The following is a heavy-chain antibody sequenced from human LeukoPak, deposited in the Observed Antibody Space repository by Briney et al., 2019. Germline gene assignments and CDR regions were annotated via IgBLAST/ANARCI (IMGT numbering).Heavy chain of an antibody. V-gene: IGHV1-24*01. CDR1: GYTLTELS. J-gene: IGHJ4*02. CDR3: VNGPGAPDS. Sequence: ASVKVSCKVSGYTLTELSIHWVRQAPGEGLEWMGGFDPEDGETIYAQKFQGRVTMTEDTSTDTAYMELISLRSEDTAVYYCVNGPGAPDSWGQGTLVSVSS. CDR2: FDPEDGET. D-gene: IGHD3-10*01.